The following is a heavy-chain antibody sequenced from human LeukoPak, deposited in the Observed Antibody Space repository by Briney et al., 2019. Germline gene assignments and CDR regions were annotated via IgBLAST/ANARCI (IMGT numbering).Heavy chain of an antibody. Sequence: SETLSLTCSVYGGSISSSSFYWGWIRQPPGKGLEWIGSINYSGSTYYNPSLKSRVTISVDTSKNQFSLKLSSVTAADTAVYYCAKDLENYYDSSGYVDYWGQGTLVTVSS. CDR3: AKDLENYYDSSGYVDY. J-gene: IGHJ4*02. CDR1: GGSISSSSFY. D-gene: IGHD3-22*01. V-gene: IGHV4-39*02. CDR2: INYSGST.